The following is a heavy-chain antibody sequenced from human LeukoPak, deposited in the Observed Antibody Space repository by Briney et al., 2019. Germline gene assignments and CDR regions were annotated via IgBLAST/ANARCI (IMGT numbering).Heavy chain of an antibody. J-gene: IGHJ4*02. D-gene: IGHD1-26*01. CDR2: IYYSGGT. CDR3: ARVSGVGAPRYYFDY. Sequence: SETLSLTCTVSGGSISSSSYYWGWIRQPPGKGLEWIGSIYYSGGTYYNPSLKSRVTISVDTSKNQFSLKLSSVTAADTAVYYCARVSGVGAPRYYFDYWGQGTLVTVSS. CDR1: GGSISSSSYY. V-gene: IGHV4-39*07.